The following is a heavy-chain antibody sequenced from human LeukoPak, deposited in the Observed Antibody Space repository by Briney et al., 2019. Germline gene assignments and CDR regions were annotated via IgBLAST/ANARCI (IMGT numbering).Heavy chain of an antibody. CDR2: FDPEDGEV. CDR3: ATSPGTYYNS. CDR1: GYTFTDFY. D-gene: IGHD1-26*01. J-gene: IGHJ4*02. Sequence: GATVKLSCKASGYTFTDFYIHWVQEAPGRGLEWMGRFDPEDGEVFYADIFQGRIVISADTSINTAYLELSTLRSEDTALYYCATSPGTYYNSWGQGTLVTVSS. V-gene: IGHV1-69-2*01.